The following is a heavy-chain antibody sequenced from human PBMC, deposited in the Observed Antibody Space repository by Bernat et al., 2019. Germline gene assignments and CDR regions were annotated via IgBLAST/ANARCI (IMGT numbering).Heavy chain of an antibody. D-gene: IGHD2-15*01. CDR2: IYHSGST. Sequence: QLQLQESGSGLVKPSQTLSLTCAVSGGSISSGAYSWTWIRQPPGKGLEWIGYIYHSGSTYYNPSLKSRVTISVDTSKNQFSLKLSSVTAADTAVFYCARDYCSGGSCPDYMDVWGKGTTVTVSS. CDR3: ARDYCSGGSCPDYMDV. V-gene: IGHV4-30-2*05. CDR1: GGSISSGAYS. J-gene: IGHJ6*03.